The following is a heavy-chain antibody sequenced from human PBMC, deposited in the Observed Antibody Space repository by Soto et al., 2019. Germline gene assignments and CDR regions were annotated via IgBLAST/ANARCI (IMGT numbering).Heavy chain of an antibody. CDR2: ISSSSSYI. D-gene: IGHD5-18*01. Sequence: PGGSLRLSCAASGFTFSSYRMNWVRQAPGKGLEWVSSISSSSSYIYYADSVRGRFTISRDNAKNSLYLQMNSLRAEDTAVYYCARLPTRRYYYGMDVWGQGTTVTVSS. CDR1: GFTFSSYR. V-gene: IGHV3-21*01. CDR3: ARLPTRRYYYGMDV. J-gene: IGHJ6*02.